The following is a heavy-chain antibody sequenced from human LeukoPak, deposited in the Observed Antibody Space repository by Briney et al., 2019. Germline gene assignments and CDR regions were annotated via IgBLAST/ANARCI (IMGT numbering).Heavy chain of an antibody. J-gene: IGHJ3*02. CDR3: ARDPPTFDAFDI. V-gene: IGHV4-34*01. CDR2: INHSGST. CDR1: GFTFSHYI. Sequence: GSLRLSCEAAGFTFSHYIMAWVRRPPGKGLEWIGEINHSGSTNYNPSLKSRVTISVDTSKNQFSLKLSSVTAADTAVYYCARDPPTFDAFDIWGQGTMVTVSS. D-gene: IGHD3-16*01.